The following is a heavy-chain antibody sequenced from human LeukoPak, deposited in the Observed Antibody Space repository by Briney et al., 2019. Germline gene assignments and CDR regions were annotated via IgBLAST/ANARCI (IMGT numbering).Heavy chain of an antibody. CDR3: ASGGLFLSAFDT. V-gene: IGHV3-23*01. J-gene: IGHJ3*02. D-gene: IGHD3-22*01. CDR2: ISGSGGSA. Sequence: PGGSLRLSCAASGFTFSSYAMSWVRQAPGKGLEWVSGISGSGGSASYADSVKGRFTISRGNSKNTLYLQMNSLRADDTAVYYCASGGLFLSAFDTWGQGTMVTVSS. CDR1: GFTFSSYA.